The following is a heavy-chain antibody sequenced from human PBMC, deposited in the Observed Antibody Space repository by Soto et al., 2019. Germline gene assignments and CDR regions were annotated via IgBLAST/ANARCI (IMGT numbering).Heavy chain of an antibody. CDR3: AYSSTPLDY. V-gene: IGHV3-23*01. D-gene: IGHD6-13*01. CDR1: GFTFSSYA. CDR2: ISGSGGST. J-gene: IGHJ4*02. Sequence: EVQLLESGGGLVQPGGSLRLSCAASGFTFSSYAMSWVRQAPGKGLEWVSAISGSGGSTYYADSVKGRFTISRDNSKTTLYRQMNSLRAEDTAVYYWAYSSTPLDYWGQGTLVTVSS.